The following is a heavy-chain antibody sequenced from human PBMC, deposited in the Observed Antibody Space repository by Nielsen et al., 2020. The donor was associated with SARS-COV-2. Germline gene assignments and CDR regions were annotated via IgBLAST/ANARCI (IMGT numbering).Heavy chain of an antibody. CDR3: ANTPSRACINGVCFRGGAYSYYGMDV. CDR1: EFSFEKSA. D-gene: IGHD2-8*01. V-gene: IGHV3-23*01. Sequence: GESLKISCAVSEFSFEKSAMSWVRQAPGKGLEWVSTISGQGASTYYADSVKGRFTISRDNFKNTLDLQLNSLRAEDTAVYYCANTPSRACINGVCFRGGAYSYYGMDVWGQGTTVTVSS. J-gene: IGHJ6*02. CDR2: ISGQGAST.